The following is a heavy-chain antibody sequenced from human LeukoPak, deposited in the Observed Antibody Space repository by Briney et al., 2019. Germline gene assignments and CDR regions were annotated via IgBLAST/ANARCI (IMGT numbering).Heavy chain of an antibody. D-gene: IGHD6-13*01. CDR2: IRSKAYGGTT. CDR1: GFTFSSYA. J-gene: IGHJ4*02. V-gene: IGHV3-49*04. CDR3: TRERGIAAAGTSYYFDY. Sequence: GGSLRLSCAASGFTFSSYAMSWVRQAPGKGLEWVGFIRSKAYGGTTEYAASVKGRFTISRDDSKSIAYLQMNSLKTEDTAVYYCTRERGIAAAGTSYYFDYWGQGTLVTVSS.